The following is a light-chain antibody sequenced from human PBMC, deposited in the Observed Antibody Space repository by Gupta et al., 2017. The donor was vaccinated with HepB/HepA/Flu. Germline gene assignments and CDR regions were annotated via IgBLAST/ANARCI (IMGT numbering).Light chain of an antibody. CDR2: DNN. Sequence: QSVLTQPPSVSAAPGQKVTISCSGNTSNIGNNYVSWYQQLPGTATKLLIYDNNKRPSGIPDRLAGSKACTSANRGITGLQTGDEADYYGGIWDNRLSAGVFGGGTKLTVL. CDR1: TSNIGNNY. J-gene: IGLJ3*02. CDR3: GIWDNRLSAGV. V-gene: IGLV1-51*01.